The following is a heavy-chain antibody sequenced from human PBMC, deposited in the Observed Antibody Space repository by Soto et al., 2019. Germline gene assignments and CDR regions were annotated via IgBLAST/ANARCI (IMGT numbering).Heavy chain of an antibody. Sequence: QVQLVESGGGVVQTGRSLRLSCAASGFTFSSYGMHWVRQAPGKGLEWVAVISYDGSNKYYADSVKGRFTISRDNSKNTLYLQMSSLRAEDTAVYYCAKDRGVQGYCSGGSCYPIGGMDVWGQGTTVTVSS. D-gene: IGHD2-15*01. CDR3: AKDRGVQGYCSGGSCYPIGGMDV. V-gene: IGHV3-30*18. J-gene: IGHJ6*02. CDR2: ISYDGSNK. CDR1: GFTFSSYG.